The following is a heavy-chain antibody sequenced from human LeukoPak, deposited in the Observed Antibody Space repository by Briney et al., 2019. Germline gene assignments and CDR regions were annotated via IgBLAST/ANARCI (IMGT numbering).Heavy chain of an antibody. J-gene: IGHJ5*02. V-gene: IGHV3-21*01. D-gene: IGHD3-10*02. CDR1: GFTFSSYS. CDR3: AREYVNAAFDP. CDR2: ISSSGSYI. Sequence: PGGSLRLSCAASGFTFSSYSMNWVRQAPGKGLEWVSSISSSGSYIYYADSVKGRFTTSRDNAKNSLYLQMNSLRAEDTAVYYCAREYVNAAFDPWGQGTLVTVSS.